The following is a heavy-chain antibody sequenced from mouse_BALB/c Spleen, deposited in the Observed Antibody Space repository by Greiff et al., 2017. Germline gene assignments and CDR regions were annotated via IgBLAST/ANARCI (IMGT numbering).Heavy chain of an antibody. CDR1: GFTFSDYY. D-gene: IGHD4-1*01. J-gene: IGHJ2*01. CDR3: ARTGTSRIYYFDY. Sequence: EVHLVESGGGLVKPGGSLKLSCAASGFTFSDYYMYWVRQTPEKRLEWVATISDGGSYTYYPDSVKGRFTISRDNAKNNLYLQMSSLKSEDTAMYYCARTGTSRIYYFDYWGQGTTLTVSS. CDR2: ISDGGSYT. V-gene: IGHV5-4*02.